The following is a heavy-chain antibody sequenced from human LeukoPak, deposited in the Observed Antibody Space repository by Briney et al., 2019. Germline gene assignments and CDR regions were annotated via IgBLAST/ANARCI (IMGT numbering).Heavy chain of an antibody. CDR3: AREGVVGY. J-gene: IGHJ4*02. CDR2: ISSSSTI. CDR1: GFTFSSYA. V-gene: IGHV3-48*01. D-gene: IGHD2-15*01. Sequence: GGSLRLSCAASGFTFSSYAMSWVRQAPGKGLEWVSYISSSSTIYYADSVKGRFTISRDNAKNSLYLQMNSLRAEDTAAYYCAREGVVGYRGQGTLVTVSS.